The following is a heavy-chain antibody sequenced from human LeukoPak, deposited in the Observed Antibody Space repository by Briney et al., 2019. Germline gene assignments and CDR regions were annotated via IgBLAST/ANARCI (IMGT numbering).Heavy chain of an antibody. CDR2: ISSSSSYI. Sequence: GGSLRLSCAASGFTFSSFSMNWVRQAPGKGLEWVSSISSSSSYIYYADSVKGRFTISRDNAKNSLYLQMNSLRAEDTAVYYCASNPFGGAYFDYWGQGTLVTVSS. V-gene: IGHV3-21*01. D-gene: IGHD3-16*01. J-gene: IGHJ4*02. CDR1: GFTFSSFS. CDR3: ASNPFGGAYFDY.